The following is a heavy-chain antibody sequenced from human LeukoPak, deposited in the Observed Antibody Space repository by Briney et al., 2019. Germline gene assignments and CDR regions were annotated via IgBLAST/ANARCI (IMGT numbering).Heavy chain of an antibody. D-gene: IGHD2-21*01. CDR1: GFTFSSYS. V-gene: IGHV3-21*01. Sequence: GGSLRLSCAASGFTFSSYSMNWVRQAPGKGLEWVSSISSSSSYIYYADSVKGRFTISRDNAKNSLYLQMNSLRAEDTAVYYCAREPCGGDCTHAPPAVDVWGKGTTVTVSS. J-gene: IGHJ6*04. CDR3: AREPCGGDCTHAPPAVDV. CDR2: ISSSSSYI.